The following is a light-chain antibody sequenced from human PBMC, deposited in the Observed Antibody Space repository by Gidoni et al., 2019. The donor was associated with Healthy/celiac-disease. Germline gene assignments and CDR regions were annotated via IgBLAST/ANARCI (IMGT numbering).Light chain of an antibody. CDR3: QQCYSTPYT. J-gene: IGKJ2*01. CDR1: QSVLYSSNNKHY. Sequence: DIVLTQSPDSLAGSLGERATINCKPSQSVLYSSNNKHYLAWYQQKPGQPPKLLIYWASTRESGVPDRVSGSGSGTDFTRAISSLQAEDVAVYYCQQCYSTPYTFGQGTKLEIK. V-gene: IGKV4-1*01. CDR2: WAS.